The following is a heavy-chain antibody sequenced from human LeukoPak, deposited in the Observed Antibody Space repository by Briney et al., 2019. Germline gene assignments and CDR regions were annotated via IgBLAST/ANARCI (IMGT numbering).Heavy chain of an antibody. CDR3: ARALPKRYCSSTSCYALDY. J-gene: IGHJ4*02. CDR1: GFTFSSYS. V-gene: IGHV3-21*01. D-gene: IGHD2-2*01. CDR2: ISSSSYI. Sequence: GGSLRLSCAASGFTFSSYSMNWVRQAPGKGLEWVSSISSSSYIYYADSVKGRFTISRDNAKNSLYLQMNSLRAEDTAVYYCARALPKRYCSSTSCYALDYWGQGTLVTVSS.